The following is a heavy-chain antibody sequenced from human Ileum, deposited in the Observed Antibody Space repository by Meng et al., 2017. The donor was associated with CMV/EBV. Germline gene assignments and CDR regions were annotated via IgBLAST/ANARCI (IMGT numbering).Heavy chain of an antibody. Sequence: LQLQESGPGLVKPSEPLSLTCTVSGGSISSPPYCWGWIRQPPGKGLEWIATISYSGNTYYNPSLKSPVTISLDTSKNQFSLKLTSVTAADTAVYYCAREPPSGQQLDWGQGTLVTVSS. D-gene: IGHD6-13*01. V-gene: IGHV4-39*07. CDR2: ISYSGNT. CDR3: AREPPSGQQLD. CDR1: GGSISSPPYC. J-gene: IGHJ4*02.